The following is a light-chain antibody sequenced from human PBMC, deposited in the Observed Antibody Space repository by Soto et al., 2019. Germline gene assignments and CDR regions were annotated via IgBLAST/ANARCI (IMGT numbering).Light chain of an antibody. CDR1: QSVTNNY. J-gene: IGKJ2*01. CDR2: GVS. CDR3: QQYSSLPHT. Sequence: ESVLTQSPGTLSLSPGERATLSCRPTQSVTNNYFAWYQQKPGQAPRLLIYGVSSRATDIPDRFSGSGSGADFTLTISRLEPEDFVVYYCQQYSSLPHTFGQGTKLEV. V-gene: IGKV3-20*01.